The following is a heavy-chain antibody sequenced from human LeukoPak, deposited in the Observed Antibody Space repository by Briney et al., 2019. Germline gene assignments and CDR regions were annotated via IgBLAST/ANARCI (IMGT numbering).Heavy chain of an antibody. CDR1: GGSISSGGYY. J-gene: IGHJ1*01. CDR3: ATSGYSYGLGDFQH. V-gene: IGHV4-61*08. CDR2: IYYSGST. Sequence: KPSQTLSLTCTVSGGSISSGGYYWSWIRQHPGKGLEWIGYIYYSGSTNYNPSLKSRVTISVDTSKNQFSLKLSSVTAADTAVYYCATSGYSYGLGDFQHWGQGTLVTVSS. D-gene: IGHD5-18*01.